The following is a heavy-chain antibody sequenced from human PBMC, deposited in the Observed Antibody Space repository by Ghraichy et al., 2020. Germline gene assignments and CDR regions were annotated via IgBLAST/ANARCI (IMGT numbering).Heavy chain of an antibody. CDR2: ISAYNGNT. V-gene: IGHV1-18*01. D-gene: IGHD3-9*01. CDR3: ARGYFDWLSQTFDP. J-gene: IGHJ5*02. Sequence: KVSCKASGYTFTSYGISWVRQAPGQGLEWMGWISAYNGNTNYAQKLQGRVTMTTDTSTSTAYMELRSLRSDDTAVYYCARGYFDWLSQTFDPWGQGTLVTVSS. CDR1: GYTFTSYG.